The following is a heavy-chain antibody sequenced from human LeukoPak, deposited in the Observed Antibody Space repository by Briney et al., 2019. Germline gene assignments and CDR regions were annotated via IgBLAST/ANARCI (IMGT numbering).Heavy chain of an antibody. CDR2: FYQSGTT. CDR1: GFSISSGHY. CDR3: ARIFIRNGYSSYFDC. D-gene: IGHD5-18*01. Sequence: PSETLSLTCTVSGFSISSGHYWGGGRGPPGGGEGGIGRFYQSGTTYYNPSLKRRVTTSGESAKNQFSLRLRPVAAADTAVYYCARIFIRNGYSSYFDCWGQGTLVTVSS. J-gene: IGHJ4*02. V-gene: IGHV4-38-2*02.